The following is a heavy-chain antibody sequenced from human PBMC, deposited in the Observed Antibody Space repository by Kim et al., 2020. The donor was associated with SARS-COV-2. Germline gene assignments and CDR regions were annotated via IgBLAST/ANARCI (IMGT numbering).Heavy chain of an antibody. D-gene: IGHD3-10*01. CDR2: IYYSGNT. J-gene: IGHJ6*01. Sequence: SETLSLTCTVSGGSISKYYWSWIRQPPGKGLEWIGYIYYSGNTKYNPSLTSRVTISVDTSKNQFSLNLSSVTAADTAVYYCASRPAGRVWDPYYYGMDV. V-gene: IGHV4-59*08. CDR1: GGSISKYY. CDR3: ASRPAGRVWDPYYYGMDV.